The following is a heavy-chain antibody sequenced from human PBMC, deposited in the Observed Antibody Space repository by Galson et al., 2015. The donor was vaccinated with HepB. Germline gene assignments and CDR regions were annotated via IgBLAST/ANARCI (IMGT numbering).Heavy chain of an antibody. CDR3: ATEGPSGSYYRGLVY. CDR1: GYTLTELS. D-gene: IGHD1-26*01. Sequence: SCKVSGYTLTELSMHWVRQAPGKGLEWMGGFDPEDGETIYAQKFQGRVTMTEDTSTDTAYMELSSLRSEDTAVYYCATEGPSGSYYRGLVYWGQGTLVTVSS. V-gene: IGHV1-24*01. J-gene: IGHJ4*02. CDR2: FDPEDGET.